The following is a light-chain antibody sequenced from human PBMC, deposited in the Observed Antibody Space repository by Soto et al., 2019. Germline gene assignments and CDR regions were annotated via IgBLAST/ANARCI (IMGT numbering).Light chain of an antibody. J-gene: IGKJ2*01. CDR2: GES. CDR1: RSVTSNY. V-gene: IGKV3-20*01. Sequence: EIVLTQSPGTLSLSPGERATLSCRASRSVTSNYLGWYQQKPGQAPRLLIYGESSRATGIPDRFSGSGSGTDFTLTVSRLEPEDLALYYCQEYASSPFTFGQGTKLEI. CDR3: QEYASSPFT.